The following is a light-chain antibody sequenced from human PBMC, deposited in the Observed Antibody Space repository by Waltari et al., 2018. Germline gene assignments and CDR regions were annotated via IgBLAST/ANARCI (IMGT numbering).Light chain of an antibody. Sequence: QVVVTQEPSLTVSPGGTVTLTCGSSTGAVTSGQFPYWFLKKPGQAPRTLVYDTSNKHSWTPARFAGSLRGGKAALTLSGAQPEDEAEYYCSVSYSGHVIFGGGTKLTVL. CDR2: DTS. V-gene: IGLV7-46*01. CDR3: SVSYSGHVI. CDR1: TGAVTSGQF. J-gene: IGLJ2*01.